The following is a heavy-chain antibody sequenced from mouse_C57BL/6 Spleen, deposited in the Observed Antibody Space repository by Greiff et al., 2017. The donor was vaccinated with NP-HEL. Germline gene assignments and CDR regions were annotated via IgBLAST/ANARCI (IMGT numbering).Heavy chain of an antibody. CDR1: GFSLTSYG. Sequence: QVQLKQSGPGLVQPSQCLSISCTVSGFSLTSYGVHWVRQSQGKGLEWLGVIWSGGSTAYNAAFISRLSISKDNSKSQVFFKMNSLQADDTAIYYCARITTVVSYWYFDVWGTGTTVTVSS. D-gene: IGHD1-1*01. CDR3: ARITTVVSYWYFDV. CDR2: IWSGGST. J-gene: IGHJ1*03. V-gene: IGHV2-2*01.